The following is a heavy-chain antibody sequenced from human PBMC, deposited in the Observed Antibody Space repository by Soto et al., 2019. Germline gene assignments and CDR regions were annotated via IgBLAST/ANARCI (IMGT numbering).Heavy chain of an antibody. CDR3: ASGIAVAGTNFQH. Sequence: PGGSLRLSCAASGFTFSNYSMNWVRQAPGKGLEWVSYISSSSSTIYYADSVKGRFTISRDNAKNSLYLQMNSLRAEDTAVYYCASGIAVAGTNFQHWGQGTLVTVSS. CDR1: GFTFSNYS. V-gene: IGHV3-48*01. CDR2: ISSSSSTI. J-gene: IGHJ1*01. D-gene: IGHD6-19*01.